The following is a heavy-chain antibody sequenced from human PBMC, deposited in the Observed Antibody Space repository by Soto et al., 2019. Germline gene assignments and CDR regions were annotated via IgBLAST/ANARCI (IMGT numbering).Heavy chain of an antibody. J-gene: IGHJ4*02. V-gene: IGHV4-4*02. CDR3: ARDNYGESSQYFDY. D-gene: IGHD4-17*01. Sequence: SETLSLTCAVSSGSISSSNWWSWVRQPPGKGLEWIGEIYHSGSTNYNPSLKSRVTISVDKSKNQFSLKLSSVTAADTAVYYCARDNYGESSQYFDYWGQGTLVTAPQ. CDR1: SGSISSSNW. CDR2: IYHSGST.